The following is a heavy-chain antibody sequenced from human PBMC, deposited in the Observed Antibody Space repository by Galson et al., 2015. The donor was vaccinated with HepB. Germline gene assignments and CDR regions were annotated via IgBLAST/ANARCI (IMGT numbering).Heavy chain of an antibody. CDR3: AKSNQWLAGNAFDI. CDR2: LSGSGGNT. Sequence: LRLSCAASGFTFSSYAMSWVRQSPGKGLEWVSALSGSGGNTYYPDSVKGRFTISRDNSKNTLYLQMNSLRAEDTAVYYCAKSNQWLAGNAFDIWGQGTTVTVAS. D-gene: IGHD6-19*01. CDR1: GFTFSSYA. J-gene: IGHJ3*02. V-gene: IGHV3-23*01.